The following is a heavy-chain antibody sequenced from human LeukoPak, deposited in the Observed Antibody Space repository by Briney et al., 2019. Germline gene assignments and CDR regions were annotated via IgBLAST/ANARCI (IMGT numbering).Heavy chain of an antibody. D-gene: IGHD3-22*01. CDR3: AILVGYYDSSGYSVYYFDY. Sequence: SETLSLTCTVSGGSISSYYWSWIRQPPGKGLEWIGYIYYSGSTNYNPSLKSRVTISVDTSKNQFSLKLSSVTAADTAVYYCAILVGYYDSSGYSVYYFDYWGQGTLVTVSS. V-gene: IGHV4-59*08. J-gene: IGHJ4*02. CDR1: GGSISSYY. CDR2: IYYSGST.